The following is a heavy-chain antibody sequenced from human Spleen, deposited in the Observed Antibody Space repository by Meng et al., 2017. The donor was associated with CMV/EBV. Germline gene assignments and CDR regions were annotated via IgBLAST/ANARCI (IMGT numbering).Heavy chain of an antibody. CDR2: INPKSGVT. Sequence: ASVKVSCKASGYTFTGYHMHWVRQAPGQGLEWMGWINPKSGVTNYAQNFQGRVTMTRDTSVSTAYMELRSLRSDDTAVYYCARDQRYYGSGSFPPSNFWGQGTLVTVSS. J-gene: IGHJ4*02. V-gene: IGHV1-2*02. D-gene: IGHD3-10*01. CDR1: GYTFTGYH. CDR3: ARDQRYYGSGSFPPSNF.